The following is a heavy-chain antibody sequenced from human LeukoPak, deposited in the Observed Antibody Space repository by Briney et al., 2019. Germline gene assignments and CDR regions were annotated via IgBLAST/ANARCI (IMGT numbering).Heavy chain of an antibody. CDR2: INPNSGGT. CDR1: GYTFTGYY. V-gene: IGHV1-2*02. Sequence: GASVKVSCKASGYTFTGYYMYWVRQAPGQGPEWMGWINPNSGGTNYAQKFQGRVTMTRDTSISTAYMELTRLRSDDTAVYYCARGLEGTYNAFDIWGQGTMVTVSS. CDR3: ARGLEGTYNAFDI. J-gene: IGHJ3*02. D-gene: IGHD3-16*01.